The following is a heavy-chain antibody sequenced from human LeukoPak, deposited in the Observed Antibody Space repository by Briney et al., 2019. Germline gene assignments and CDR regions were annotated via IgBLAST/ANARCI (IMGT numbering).Heavy chain of an antibody. Sequence: ASVKVSCKASGGTFSSYAISWVRQAPGQGLGWMGGIIPIFGTANYAQKFQGRVTITADESTSTAYMELSSLRSEDTAVYYCARAVIAAAGTSSWFDPWGQGTPVTVSS. CDR1: GGTFSSYA. CDR3: ARAVIAAAGTSSWFDP. D-gene: IGHD6-13*01. V-gene: IGHV1-69*01. CDR2: IIPIFGTA. J-gene: IGHJ5*02.